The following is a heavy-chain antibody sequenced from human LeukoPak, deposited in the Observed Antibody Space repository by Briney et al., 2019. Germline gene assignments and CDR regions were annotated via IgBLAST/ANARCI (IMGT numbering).Heavy chain of an antibody. CDR1: GGSFSGYY. J-gene: IGHJ4*02. D-gene: IGHD3-16*02. Sequence: SETLSLTCAVYGGSFSGYYWSWIRQPPGKGLEWIGEINHSGSTNYNPSLKSRVTISVDTSKNQLSLKLSSVTAADTAVYYCARVGSRDYVWGSYRRQGNIQKWGQGTLVTVSS. CDR2: INHSGST. V-gene: IGHV4-34*01. CDR3: ARVGSRDYVWGSYRRQGNIQK.